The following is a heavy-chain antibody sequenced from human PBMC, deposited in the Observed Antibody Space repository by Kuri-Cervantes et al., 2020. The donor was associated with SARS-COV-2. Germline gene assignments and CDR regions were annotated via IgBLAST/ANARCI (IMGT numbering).Heavy chain of an antibody. CDR1: GFSFSDYY. J-gene: IGHJ4*02. D-gene: IGHD4/OR15-4a*01. CDR3: ARHLGDYGSSSYDVQHYLDY. V-gene: IGHV3-30-3*01. Sequence: GESLKISCAASGFSFSDYYMIWVRQAPANGLEWVAIISYDGSKRYYTDSVKGRFTISKDISKNTLYLEMNSLRVEDTVVYYCARHLGDYGSSSYDVQHYLDYWGQGTLVTVSS. CDR2: ISYDGSKR.